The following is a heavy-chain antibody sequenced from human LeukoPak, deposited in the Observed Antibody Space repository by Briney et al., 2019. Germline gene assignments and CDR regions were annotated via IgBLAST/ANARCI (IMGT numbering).Heavy chain of an antibody. J-gene: IGHJ4*02. CDR3: ARGKVYGSGSATIDY. D-gene: IGHD3-10*01. CDR2: IYYSGST. V-gene: IGHV4-59*01. Sequence: PSETLSLTCTVSGGSISSYYWSWIRQPPGKGLEWIGYIYYSGSTNYNPSLKSRVTISVDTSKNQFSLKLSSVTAADTAVYYCARGKVYGSGSATIDYWGQGTLVTVSS. CDR1: GGSISSYY.